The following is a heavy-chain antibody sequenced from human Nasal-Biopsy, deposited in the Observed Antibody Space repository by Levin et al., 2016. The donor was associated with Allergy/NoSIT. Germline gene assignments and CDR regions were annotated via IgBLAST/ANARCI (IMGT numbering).Heavy chain of an antibody. CDR2: ISRTSVHI. D-gene: IGHD3-3*01. V-gene: IGHV3-21*01. Sequence: GGSLRLSCAASGFDFSYYTINWVRQAPGKGLEWISTISRTSVHIYYADSVDGRCTISRDNARHTVSFRMDSLRVEDTGVYYCTRDVVQFGNGGRDFCPDLWGRGTLVTVSS. J-gene: IGHJ5*02. CDR1: GFDFSYYT. CDR3: TRDVVQFGNGGRDFCPDL.